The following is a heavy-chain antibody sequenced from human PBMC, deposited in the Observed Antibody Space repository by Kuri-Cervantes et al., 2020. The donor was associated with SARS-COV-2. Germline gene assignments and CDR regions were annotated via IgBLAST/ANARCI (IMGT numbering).Heavy chain of an antibody. CDR1: GGSIRSSSYY. Sequence: SETLSLTCTVSGGSIRSSSYYWGWIRQPPGKGLEWIGYIYYSGSTNYNPSLKSRVTISVDTSKNQFSLKLSPVTAADTAVYYCASLSYCSSTSCYSSIEYFQHWGQGTLVTVSS. V-gene: IGHV4-61*05. J-gene: IGHJ1*01. CDR3: ASLSYCSSTSCYSSIEYFQH. CDR2: IYYSGST. D-gene: IGHD2-2*01.